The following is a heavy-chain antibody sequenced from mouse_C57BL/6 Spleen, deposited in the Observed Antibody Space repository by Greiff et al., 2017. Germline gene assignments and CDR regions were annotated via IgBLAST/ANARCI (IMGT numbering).Heavy chain of an antibody. CDR3: ARPSSWYFDV. Sequence: VQLQESGPELVKPGASVKISCKASGYAFSSSWMNWVKQRPGKGLEWIGRIYPGDGDTNYNGKFKGKATLTADKSSSTAYMQLSSLTSEDSAVYFCARPSSWYFDVRGTGTTVTVSS. CDR2: IYPGDGDT. J-gene: IGHJ1*03. CDR1: GYAFSSSW. V-gene: IGHV1-82*01.